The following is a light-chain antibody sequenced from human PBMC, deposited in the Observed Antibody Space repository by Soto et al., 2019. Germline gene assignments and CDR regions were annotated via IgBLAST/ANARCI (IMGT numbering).Light chain of an antibody. CDR2: AAF. V-gene: IGKV1-12*01. Sequence: IQMTQSPSSVSASVGDSVTITCRASHLISSWLAWYQQKPGNAPKILIYAAFILQSGVPSRFSGYGSGTDCTLSLSSLQPEDFATYYCHQADSFPITFGQGTRLEIK. CDR3: HQADSFPIT. CDR1: HLISSW. J-gene: IGKJ5*01.